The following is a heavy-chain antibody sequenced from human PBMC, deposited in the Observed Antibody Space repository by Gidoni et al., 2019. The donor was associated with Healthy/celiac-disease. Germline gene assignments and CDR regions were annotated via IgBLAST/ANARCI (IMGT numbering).Heavy chain of an antibody. J-gene: IGHJ6*02. V-gene: IGHV1-69*06. D-gene: IGHD3-22*01. CDR2: IIPIFGTA. CDR3: ASDAEEYDSSGYLSYYYYYYGMDV. CDR1: GGTFSSYA. Sequence: QVQLVQSGAEVKKPGSSVKVSCKASGGTFSSYAISWVRQAPGQGLEWMGGIIPIFGTANYAQKFQGRVTITADKSTSTAYMELSSLRSEDTAVYYCASDAEEYDSSGYLSYYYYYYGMDVWGQGTTVTVSS.